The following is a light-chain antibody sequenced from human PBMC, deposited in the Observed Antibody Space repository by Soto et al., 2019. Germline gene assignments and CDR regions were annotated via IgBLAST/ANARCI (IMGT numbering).Light chain of an antibody. CDR3: QQSYSSPPT. Sequence: DIQITHSPASLSASVIYRVTITSRASQDIDIYLHWYQQKPGTSPKLLIYAASNLPGGVPSRFSGSGSGTDFTLTISSLQLEDFATYYCQQSYSSPPTFGQGTKVDIK. V-gene: IGKV1-39*01. CDR2: AAS. CDR1: QDIDIY. J-gene: IGKJ1*01.